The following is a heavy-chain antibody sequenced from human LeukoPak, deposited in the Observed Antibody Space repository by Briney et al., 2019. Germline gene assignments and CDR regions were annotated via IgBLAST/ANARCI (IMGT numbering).Heavy chain of an antibody. D-gene: IGHD5-12*01. CDR2: ISGSTGYT. Sequence: SGGSLRLSCAASGFTFSDYYMSWIGQAPGKGLEWVSYISGSTGYTNYADSVKGRFTISRDNAKNSLFLHMNSLRAEDTAVYYCARTNSGYDSFDYRGQGTLVTVSS. V-gene: IGHV3-11*03. J-gene: IGHJ4*02. CDR3: ARTNSGYDSFDY. CDR1: GFTFSDYY.